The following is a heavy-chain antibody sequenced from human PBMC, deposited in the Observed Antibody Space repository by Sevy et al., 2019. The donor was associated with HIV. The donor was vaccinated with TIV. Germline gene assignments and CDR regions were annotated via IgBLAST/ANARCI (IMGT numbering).Heavy chain of an antibody. CDR2: IWYDGSNK. D-gene: IGHD3-10*01. CDR1: GFTFSSYG. Sequence: GGSLRLSCAASGFTFSSYGMHWVRQAPGKGLEWVAVIWYDGSNKYYADSVKGRFTISRDNSKNTLYLQMNSLRAEDTAVYYCAVMVRVEGTLVYWGQGTLVTVSS. CDR3: AVMVRVEGTLVY. V-gene: IGHV3-33*01. J-gene: IGHJ4*02.